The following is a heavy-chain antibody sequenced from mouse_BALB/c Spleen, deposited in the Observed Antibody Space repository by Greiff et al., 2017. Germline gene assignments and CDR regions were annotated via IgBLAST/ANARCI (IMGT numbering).Heavy chain of an antibody. V-gene: IGHV2-9*02. CDR2: IWAGGST. J-gene: IGHJ4*01. CDR3: AREPCYDGYAMDY. D-gene: IGHD2-12*01. Sequence: VKLVESGPGLVAPSLSLSITCTVLGFSLTSYGVHWVRQPPGKGLEWLGVIWAGGSTNYNSALMFRLSISKNISKSQVFLKMNSLQTDDTAMYYCAREPCYDGYAMDYWGQGTSVTVSS. CDR1: GFSLTSYG.